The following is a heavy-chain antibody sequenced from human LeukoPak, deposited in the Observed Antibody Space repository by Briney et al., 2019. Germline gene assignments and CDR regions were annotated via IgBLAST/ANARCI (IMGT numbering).Heavy chain of an antibody. CDR2: IYYSGST. CDR3: ASASGSPEHFQH. D-gene: IGHD3-3*01. CDR1: GGSISSSSYY. Sequence: PSETLSLTCTVSGGSISSSSYYWSWIRQPPGKGLEWIGYIYYSGSTNYNPSLKSRVTISVDTSKNQFSLKLSSVTAADTAVYYCASASGSPEHFQHWGQGTLVTVSS. V-gene: IGHV4-61*01. J-gene: IGHJ1*01.